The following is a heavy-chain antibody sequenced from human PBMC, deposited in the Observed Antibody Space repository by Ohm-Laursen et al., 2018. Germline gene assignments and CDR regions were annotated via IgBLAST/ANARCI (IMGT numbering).Heavy chain of an antibody. CDR1: GDSITSGYF. V-gene: IGHV4-38-2*01. CDR3: ARVHYCSSTTCSYWFDP. J-gene: IGHJ5*02. Sequence: GTLSLTCVVSGDSITSGYFWGWIRQPPGKGLEWIASIYHTGSSYYNPSLKSQVTISVDTSKNQFSRRLRSVTATDAAAYYCARVHYCSSTTCSYWFDPWGQGTLVTVSS. CDR2: IYHTGSS. D-gene: IGHD2-2*01.